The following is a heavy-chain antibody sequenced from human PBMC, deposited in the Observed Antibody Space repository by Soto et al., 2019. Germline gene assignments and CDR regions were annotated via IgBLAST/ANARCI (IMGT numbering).Heavy chain of an antibody. CDR3: ARTGDGHHDFLDY. D-gene: IGHD1-1*01. J-gene: IGHJ4*02. CDR2: ISGSGGST. Sequence: GGSLRLSCAASGFTFSSYAMSWVRQAPGKGLEWVSAISGSGGSTYYADSVKGRFTISRDNSKNTLYLQMNSLRAEDTAVYYCARTGDGHHDFLDYWGQGALVTAPQ. V-gene: IGHV3-23*01. CDR1: GFTFSSYA.